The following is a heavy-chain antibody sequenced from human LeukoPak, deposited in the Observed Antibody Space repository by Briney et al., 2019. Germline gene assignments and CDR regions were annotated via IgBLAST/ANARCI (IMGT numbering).Heavy chain of an antibody. CDR2: IDSSGNT. D-gene: IGHD2-8*01. CDR3: AREALPNGVWRVGWFDP. CDR1: GGSIISGSYF. V-gene: IGHV4-61*02. J-gene: IGHJ5*02. Sequence: PSETLSLTCTVSGGSIISGSYFWGWIRQSAGRGLEWIGRIDSSGNTNYNPSLKSRVTMSLDTSKNQFSLKLSSVTAADTAVYYCAREALPNGVWRVGWFDPWGQGTLVIVFS.